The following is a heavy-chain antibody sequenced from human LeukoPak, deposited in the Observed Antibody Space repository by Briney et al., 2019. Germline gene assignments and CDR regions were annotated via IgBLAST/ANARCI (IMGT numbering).Heavy chain of an antibody. CDR3: VTALTRGRDN. Sequence: PGGSLRLSCAASGFTFSNCWMSWVRQAPGKGLEWVANIERDGSEKYYVDSVKGRFTISTDNAKNSLFLQMNSLRAEDTAVYYCVTALTRGRDNWGQGTLVTVSS. CDR2: IERDGSEK. V-gene: IGHV3-7*01. CDR1: GFTFSNCW. J-gene: IGHJ4*02. D-gene: IGHD1-14*01.